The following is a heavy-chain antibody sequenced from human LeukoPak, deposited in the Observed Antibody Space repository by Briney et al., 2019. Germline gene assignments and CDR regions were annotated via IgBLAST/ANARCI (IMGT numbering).Heavy chain of an antibody. Sequence: SVKVSCKASGYTFTNYGINWVRQAPGQGLEWMGRIIPILGIANYAQKFQGRVTITADKSTSTAYMELSSLRSEDTAVYYCARVDGSYDSSLRAFDIWGQGTMVTVSS. CDR2: IIPILGIA. V-gene: IGHV1-69*04. J-gene: IGHJ3*02. CDR1: GYTFTNYG. D-gene: IGHD3-22*01. CDR3: ARVDGSYDSSLRAFDI.